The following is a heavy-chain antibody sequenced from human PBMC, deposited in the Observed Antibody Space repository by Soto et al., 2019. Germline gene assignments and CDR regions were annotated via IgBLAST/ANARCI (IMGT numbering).Heavy chain of an antibody. D-gene: IGHD3-10*01. J-gene: IGHJ6*03. CDR1: GYTFTSYA. CDR3: ARELVVRITMVRGARSYYYMDV. CDR2: INTNTGNP. Sequence: GASVKVSCKASGYTFTSYALNWVRQAPGQGLEWMGWINTNTGNPTSAQGFTGRFVFSLDTSVSTAYLQIFSLKAEDTAVYYCARELVVRITMVRGARSYYYMDVWGKGTTVTVSS. V-gene: IGHV7-4-1*01.